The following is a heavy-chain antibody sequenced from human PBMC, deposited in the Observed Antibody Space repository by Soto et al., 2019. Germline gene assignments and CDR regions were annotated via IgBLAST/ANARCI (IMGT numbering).Heavy chain of an antibody. CDR1: GFSLSTSGVG. Sequence: QITLKESGPPLVKPTQTLTLTCTFSGFSLSTSGVGVGWIRQPPGKALEWLALIYWDDDKRYSPSLKRRLIITKDTSKNQVVLTMTNMDPVDTATYYCAHSPPSWWFDPWGQGTLVTVSS. CDR3: AHSPPSWWFDP. V-gene: IGHV2-5*02. CDR2: IYWDDDK. J-gene: IGHJ5*02.